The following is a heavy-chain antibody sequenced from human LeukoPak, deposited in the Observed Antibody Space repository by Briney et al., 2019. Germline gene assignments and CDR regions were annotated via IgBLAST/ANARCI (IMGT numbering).Heavy chain of an antibody. CDR3: AKSTEWIQLWGYFDY. V-gene: IGHV3-23*01. CDR2: ISGSGGST. Sequence: GGSLRLSCAASGFTFSSYEMNWVRQAPGKGLEWVSAISGSGGSTYYADSVKGRFTISRDNSKNTLYLQMNSLRAEDTAVYYCAKSTEWIQLWGYFDYWGQGTLVTVSS. J-gene: IGHJ4*02. D-gene: IGHD5-18*01. CDR1: GFTFSSYE.